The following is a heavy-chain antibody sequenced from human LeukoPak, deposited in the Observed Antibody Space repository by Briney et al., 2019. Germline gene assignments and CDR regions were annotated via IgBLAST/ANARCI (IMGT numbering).Heavy chain of an antibody. CDR1: GFTFDDYA. D-gene: IGHD3-22*01. CDR2: ISWNSGSI. V-gene: IGHV3-9*01. J-gene: IGHJ4*02. Sequence: PPGGSLRLSCAASGFTFDDYAMHWVRQAPGKGLEWVSGISWNSGSIGYADSVKGRFTISRDNAKNSLYPQMNSLRAEDTALYYCAKELSSGYYYGFDYWGQGTLVTVSS. CDR3: AKELSSGYYYGFDY.